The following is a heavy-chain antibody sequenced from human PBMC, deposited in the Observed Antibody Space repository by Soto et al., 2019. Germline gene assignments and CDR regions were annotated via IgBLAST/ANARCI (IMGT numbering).Heavy chain of an antibody. V-gene: IGHV4-39*01. Sequence: SETLSLTCTVSGGSISSSSYYWGWIRQPPGKGLEWIGSIYYSGSTYYNPSLKSRVTISVDTSKNQFSLKLSSVTAADTAVYYCARSLYGDHDYWGQGTLVTVS. J-gene: IGHJ4*02. CDR1: GGSISSSSYY. CDR3: ARSLYGDHDY. CDR2: IYYSGST. D-gene: IGHD4-17*01.